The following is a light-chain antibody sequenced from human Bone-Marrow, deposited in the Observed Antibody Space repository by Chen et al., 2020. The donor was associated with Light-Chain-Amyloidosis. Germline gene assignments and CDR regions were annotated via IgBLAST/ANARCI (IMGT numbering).Light chain of an antibody. Sequence: SYVLTQPSPVSVAPGQTARIACGGNNIGSTSVHWYQQTPGQAPLLVVYDDSDRPSGIPERLSGSNSGNTATLTISRVEAGDEADYYCQVWDRSSDRPVFGGGTKLTVL. V-gene: IGLV3-21*02. CDR2: DDS. CDR3: QVWDRSSDRPV. J-gene: IGLJ3*02. CDR1: NIGSTS.